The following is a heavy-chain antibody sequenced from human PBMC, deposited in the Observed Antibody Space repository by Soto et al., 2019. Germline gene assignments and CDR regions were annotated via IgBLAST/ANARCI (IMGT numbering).Heavy chain of an antibody. CDR2: IDPSDSYT. CDR3: ARLHPSHAFNI. V-gene: IGHV5-10-1*01. CDR1: GYNFTTYW. Sequence: EVQLVQSGAEVKKHGESLRISCQGSGYNFTTYWINWVRQMPGKGLEWMGRIDPSDSYTDYSPSFQGHVTISADKSIRTAYVQWTSLQASDTAMYYCARLHPSHAFNIWGQGTMVTVSS. J-gene: IGHJ3*02.